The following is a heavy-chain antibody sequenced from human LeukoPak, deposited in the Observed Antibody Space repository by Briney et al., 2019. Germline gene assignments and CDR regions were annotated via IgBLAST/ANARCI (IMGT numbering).Heavy chain of an antibody. J-gene: IGHJ5*02. CDR2: ISGDGTTT. Sequence: GGSLRLSCAASGFTFSNYFMYWVRQAPGKGLVWVSRISGDGTTTMYADSVKGRFTISRDNAKNTLYLQMNSLRDEDTATYYCARRVDATRWFDPWGQGTLVAVSS. V-gene: IGHV3-74*03. CDR1: GFTFSNYF. D-gene: IGHD2-15*01. CDR3: ARRVDATRWFDP.